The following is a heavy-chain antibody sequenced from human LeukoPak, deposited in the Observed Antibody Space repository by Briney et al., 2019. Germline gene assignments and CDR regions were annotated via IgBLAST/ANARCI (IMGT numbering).Heavy chain of an antibody. CDR3: ARSSIPMASNWFDP. J-gene: IGHJ5*02. Sequence: SQTLSLTCTVSGGSISSGSYYWSWIRQPAGKGLEWIGRIYTSGSTNYNPSLKSRVTISVDTSKNQFSLKLSSVTAADTAVYYCARSSIPMASNWFDPRGQGTLVTVSS. CDR2: IYTSGST. CDR1: GGSISSGSYY. D-gene: IGHD3-10*01. V-gene: IGHV4-61*02.